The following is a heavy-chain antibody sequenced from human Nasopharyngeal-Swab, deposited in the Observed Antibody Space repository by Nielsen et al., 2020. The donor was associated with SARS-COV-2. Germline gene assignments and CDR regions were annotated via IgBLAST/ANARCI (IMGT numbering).Heavy chain of an antibody. J-gene: IGHJ6*02. CDR2: INPSGGST. CDR1: GYTFTSYY. CDR3: ARVRYNSGWTFTFYYYDMDV. V-gene: IGHV1-46*01. D-gene: IGHD6-19*01. Sequence: ASVKVSCKASGYTFTSYYMHWVRQAPGQGLEWMGIINPSGGSTSYAQKFQGRVTMTRDTSTSTVYMELSSLRSEDTAVYYCARVRYNSGWTFTFYYYDMDVWGQGTTVTVSS.